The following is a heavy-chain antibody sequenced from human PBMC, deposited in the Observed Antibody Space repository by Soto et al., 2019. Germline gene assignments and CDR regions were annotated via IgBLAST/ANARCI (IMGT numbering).Heavy chain of an antibody. V-gene: IGHV3-23*01. CDR3: VKGGPTVIYFDH. CDR2: IGGYGHTT. CDR1: GCSFGSYA. Sequence: EVQLLESGGGLVQPGGSLRLSCAASGCSFGSYAMTWVRQAPGKGLEWVSSIGGYGHTTHYAEFVQGRFIISRDDSKKTMDLQMNSLRVEDTAVYYCVKGGPTVIYFDHWGQGNLVSVSS. J-gene: IGHJ4*02. D-gene: IGHD4-17*01.